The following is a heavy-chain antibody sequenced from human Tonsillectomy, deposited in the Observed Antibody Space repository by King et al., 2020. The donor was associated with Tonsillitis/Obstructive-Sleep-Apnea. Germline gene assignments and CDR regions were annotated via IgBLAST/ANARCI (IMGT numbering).Heavy chain of an antibody. Sequence: VQLQQWGAGLLKPSETLSLTCAVYGGSFSGYYWSWIRQPPGKGLEWFGEIHHSGSTNYNPSLKSRVTITVDTSNNHLSLKLSSVTAADTAVYYCAREKDGDYGMDVWGQGTTVTVSS. J-gene: IGHJ6*02. CDR3: AREKDGDYGMDV. D-gene: IGHD4-17*01. CDR2: IHHSGST. CDR1: GGSFSGYY. V-gene: IGHV4-34*01.